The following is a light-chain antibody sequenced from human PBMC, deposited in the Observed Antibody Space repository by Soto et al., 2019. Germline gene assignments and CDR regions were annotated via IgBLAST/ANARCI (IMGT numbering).Light chain of an antibody. J-gene: IGKJ4*01. Sequence: EIVMTQSPATVSVSPGERATLSCRASESANSNLAWYQQKPGQAPRLLIYGASTRATDIPARFSGSGSGTEFTLTISSLQSEDFAVYYCQQFQKWPLTFGGGTKVEIK. CDR1: ESANSN. V-gene: IGKV3-15*01. CDR2: GAS. CDR3: QQFQKWPLT.